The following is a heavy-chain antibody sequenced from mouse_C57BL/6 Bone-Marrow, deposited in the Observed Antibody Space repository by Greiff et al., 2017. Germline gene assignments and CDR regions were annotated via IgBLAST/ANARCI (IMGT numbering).Heavy chain of an antibody. V-gene: IGHV2-3*01. CDR3: AKEIYCGMDD. CDR2: IWGDGST. J-gene: IGHJ4*01. Sequence: QVQLKESGPGLVAPSQSLSITCTVSGFSLTSSGVSWVRQPPGKGLEWLGVIWGDGSTNCHSALIPRLSISKDNSKGRVFLKLNSLQTDDTATDYCAKEIYCGMDDWGQGTSGTVS. CDR1: GFSLTSSG.